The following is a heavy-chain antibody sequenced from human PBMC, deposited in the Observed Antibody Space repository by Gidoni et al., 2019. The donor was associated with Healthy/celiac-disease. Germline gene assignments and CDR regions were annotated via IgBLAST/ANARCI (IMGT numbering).Heavy chain of an antibody. Sequence: QLQLHESRPGLVKPSSTLSLTCTVSGGSISSSSYYWGWIRQPPGKVLEWIGSIYYSGSTYYNPSLKSRVTISVDTSKNQFALKLSSVTAADTAVYYCAREQYNSIDYWGQGTLVTVSS. CDR2: IYYSGST. V-gene: IGHV4-39*02. J-gene: IGHJ4*02. D-gene: IGHD1-1*01. CDR1: GGSISSSSYY. CDR3: AREQYNSIDY.